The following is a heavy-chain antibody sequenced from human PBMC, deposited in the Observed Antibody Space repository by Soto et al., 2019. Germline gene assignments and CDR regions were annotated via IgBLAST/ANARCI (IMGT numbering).Heavy chain of an antibody. CDR1: GGSISSGGYS. CDR2: IYHSGST. CDR3: ARASRALLSNYYDSSGYFLVDAFDI. J-gene: IGHJ3*02. Sequence: PSETLSLTCAVSGGSISSGGYSWSWIRQPPGKGLEWIGYIYHSGSTYYNPSLKSRVTISVDRSKNQFSLKLSSVTAADTAVYYCARASRALLSNYYDSSGYFLVDAFDIWGQGTMVTVSS. D-gene: IGHD3-22*01. V-gene: IGHV4-30-2*01.